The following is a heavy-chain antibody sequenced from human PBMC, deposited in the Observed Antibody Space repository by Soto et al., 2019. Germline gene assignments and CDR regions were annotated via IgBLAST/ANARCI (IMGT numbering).Heavy chain of an antibody. Sequence: PGGALILSCAASGCTFSSYGMHWVRQAPGKGLEWVAVISYDGSNKYYADSVKGRFTISRDNSKNTLYLQMNSLRAEDTAVYYCAKDSGTGFDYWGQGTLVTVSS. CDR2: ISYDGSNK. CDR3: AKDSGTGFDY. CDR1: GCTFSSYG. J-gene: IGHJ4*02. V-gene: IGHV3-30*18. D-gene: IGHD3-10*01.